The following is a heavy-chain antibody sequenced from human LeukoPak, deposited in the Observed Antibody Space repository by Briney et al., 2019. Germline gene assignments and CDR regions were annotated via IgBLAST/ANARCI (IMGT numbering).Heavy chain of an antibody. V-gene: IGHV1-69*04. CDR3: AKNYYDSSGLVFDY. J-gene: IGHJ4*02. CDR1: GGTFSSYA. D-gene: IGHD3-22*01. Sequence: SVKVSCKASGGTFSSYAISWVRQAPGQGLEWMGRIIPILGIANYAQKFQGRVTITADKSTSTAYMELSSLRSDDTAVYYCAKNYYDSSGLVFDYWGQGTLVTVSS. CDR2: IIPILGIA.